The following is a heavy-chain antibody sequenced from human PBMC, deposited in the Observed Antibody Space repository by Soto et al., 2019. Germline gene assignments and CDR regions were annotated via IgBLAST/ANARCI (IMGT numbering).Heavy chain of an antibody. CDR3: AYGGNGMDV. V-gene: IGHV4-59*01. D-gene: IGHD3-16*01. Sequence: SETLSLTCTVSGGSISSYYWSWIRQPPGKGLEWIGYIYYSGSTNYNPSPKSRVTISVDTSKNQFSLKLSSVTAADTAVYYCAYGGNGMDVWGQGTTVTVS. CDR2: IYYSGST. J-gene: IGHJ6*02. CDR1: GGSISSYY.